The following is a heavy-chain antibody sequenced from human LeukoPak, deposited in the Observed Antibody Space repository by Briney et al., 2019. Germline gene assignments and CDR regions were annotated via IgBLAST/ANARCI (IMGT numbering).Heavy chain of an antibody. J-gene: IGHJ3*02. CDR2: IYYSGST. CDR3: ARNYDSSGYYLGSFDI. CDR1: GGSISSSSYY. V-gene: IGHV4-39*01. D-gene: IGHD3-22*01. Sequence: PSETLSLTCTVSGGSISSSSYYWGWIRQPPGKGLEWIGSIYYSGSTYYNPSLKSRVTISVDTSKNQFSLKLSSVTAPDTAVYYCARNYDSSGYYLGSFDIWGQGTMVTVSS.